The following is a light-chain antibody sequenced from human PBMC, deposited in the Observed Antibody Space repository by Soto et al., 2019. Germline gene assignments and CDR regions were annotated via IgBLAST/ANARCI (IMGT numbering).Light chain of an antibody. J-gene: IGKJ1*01. CDR1: QSISNH. Sequence: DIQMTQSPSSLSASVEDRLIVTCVASQSISNHLNWYQQKPGKAPKLLIFAASSLQSGVPSRFSGSRSGPDFTLTISSLQPEDFATYYCQQSYSSPPTFGQGTKVDIK. CDR2: AAS. V-gene: IGKV1-39*01. CDR3: QQSYSSPPT.